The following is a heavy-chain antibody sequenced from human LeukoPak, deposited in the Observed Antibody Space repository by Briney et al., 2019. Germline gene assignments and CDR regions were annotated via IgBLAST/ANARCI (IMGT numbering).Heavy chain of an antibody. CDR2: IYTDGST. CDR3: TIGSSSGSLAY. Sequence: PSETLSLTCTVSGASVNDNYWSWSRQPAGKTLEWIGRIYTDGSTNYNPSLKSRVAISVDTSTNQFSLFLRSVTAADTATYYCTIGSSSGSLAYWGQGPLVTVSS. V-gene: IGHV4-4*07. D-gene: IGHD2-15*01. J-gene: IGHJ4*02. CDR1: GASVNDNY.